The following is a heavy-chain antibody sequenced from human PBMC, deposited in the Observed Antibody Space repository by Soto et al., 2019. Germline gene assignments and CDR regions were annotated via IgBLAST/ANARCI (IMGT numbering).Heavy chain of an antibody. CDR1: GYSISSGYY. V-gene: IGHV4-38-2*01. J-gene: IGHJ6*02. Sequence: SETLSLTCAVSGYSISSGYYWGWLRQPPGKGLEWIGSIYHGGSTYYNPSLKSRVTISVDTSKNQFSLKLSSVTAADTAVYYCASDLLACTNFQGWCYYYYGMDGWGQGTTVTVSS. D-gene: IGHD2-8*01. CDR3: ASDLLACTNFQGWCYYYYGMDG. CDR2: IYHGGST.